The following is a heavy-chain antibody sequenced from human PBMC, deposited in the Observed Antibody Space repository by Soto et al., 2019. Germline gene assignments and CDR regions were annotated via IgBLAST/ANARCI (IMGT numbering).Heavy chain of an antibody. V-gene: IGHV1-18*01. CDR1: GYTFTSYG. CDR3: ARAPRSSWYVP. CDR2: ISAYNGNT. Sequence: VQLVQSGAEVKKPGASVKVSCKASGYTFTSYGISWVRQAHGQGLEWMGWISAYNGNTNYAQKLQGRVTMTTDTSTSTAYRQLRSLRSDDSAVYYCARAPRSSWYVPWAQVTLVTVSS. D-gene: IGHD6-13*01. J-gene: IGHJ5*02.